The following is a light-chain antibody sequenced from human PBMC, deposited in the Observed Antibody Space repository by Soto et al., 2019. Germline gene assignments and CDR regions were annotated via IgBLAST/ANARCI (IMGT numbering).Light chain of an antibody. J-gene: IGLJ1*01. V-gene: IGLV2-14*03. CDR3: SSFTSSSTRV. Sequence: QSVLTQPASVSGSPGESITISCTGTSSYVGGYNYVSWYQQHPGKAPKLIIYEVTNRPSGVSNRFSGSKSDSTASLTIAGLQSEDEAEYYCSSFTSSSTRVFGTGTKVTVL. CDR2: EVT. CDR1: SSYVGGYNY.